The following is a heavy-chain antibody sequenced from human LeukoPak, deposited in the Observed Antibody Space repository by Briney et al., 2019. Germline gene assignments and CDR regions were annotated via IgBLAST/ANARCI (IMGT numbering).Heavy chain of an antibody. CDR2: ISPKSGDT. CDR1: GYTFSGYY. D-gene: IGHD2-2*01. J-gene: IGHJ4*02. CDR3: ARGRDKTTSPAIDY. V-gene: IGHV1-2*02. Sequence: ASVKVSCKASGYTFSGYYMHWVRQAPGQGHEWMGWISPKSGDTNYAQNFQGRVTMTRDTSIRTAYMELSRLTSDDTAVYYCARGRDKTTSPAIDYWGQGTLVTVSS.